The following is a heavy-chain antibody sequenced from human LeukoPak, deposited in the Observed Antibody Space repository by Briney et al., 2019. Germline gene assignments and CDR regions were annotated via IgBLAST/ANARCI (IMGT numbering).Heavy chain of an antibody. V-gene: IGHV4-59*01. CDR1: GGSISRYY. CDR3: AAYCSGGSCYSRVRANWFDP. D-gene: IGHD2-15*01. CDR2: IYYSGST. J-gene: IGHJ5*02. Sequence: SETLSLTCIVSGGSISRYYWSWIRQPPGEGLEWIWYIYYSGSTNYAPSLKSRVTISVDTSKNQFSLKLSSGTAADTAVYYCAAYCSGGSCYSRVRANWFDPWGQGTLVTVSS.